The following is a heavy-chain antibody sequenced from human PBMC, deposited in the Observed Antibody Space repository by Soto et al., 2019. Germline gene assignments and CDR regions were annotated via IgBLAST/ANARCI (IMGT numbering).Heavy chain of an antibody. CDR1: GFTFSSYA. J-gene: IGHJ6*02. Sequence: QVQLVESGGGVVQPGRSLRLSCAASGFTFSSYAMHWVRQAPGKGLEWVAVISYDGSNKYYADSVKGRFTISRDNSKNTLYLQMNSLRAEDTAVYYCARTTNDILTGYYYYGMDVWGQGTTVTVSS. D-gene: IGHD3-9*01. CDR2: ISYDGSNK. CDR3: ARTTNDILTGYYYYGMDV. V-gene: IGHV3-30-3*01.